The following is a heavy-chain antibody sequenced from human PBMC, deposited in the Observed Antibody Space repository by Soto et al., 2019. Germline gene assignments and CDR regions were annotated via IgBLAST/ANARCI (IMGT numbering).Heavy chain of an antibody. Sequence: AQLVESGGSLVKPGGSLRLSCAASGFSFGDYIMNWVRQAPGRGLEWVASISHSGSYIFYADSVKGRFTISRDNSRDSLYLQMNSLRVDDTAIYYCASPRDYCVTTSNCFIAFDIWGQGKRVTVSS. D-gene: IGHD4-17*01. CDR1: GFSFGDYI. V-gene: IGHV3-21*01. CDR2: ISHSGSYI. J-gene: IGHJ3*02. CDR3: ASPRDYCVTTSNCFIAFDI.